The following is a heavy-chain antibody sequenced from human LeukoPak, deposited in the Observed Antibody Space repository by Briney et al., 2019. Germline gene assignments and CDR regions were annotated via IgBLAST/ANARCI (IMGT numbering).Heavy chain of an antibody. CDR1: GFTFDDYA. D-gene: IGHD3-22*01. CDR2: ISWNSGSM. Sequence: PGGSLRLSCAASGFTFDDYAMHWVRQAPGKGLEWVSGISWNSGSMGYADSVKGRLTISRDNAKNSLYLQMNSLRAEDTALYYCAKDQDSSGYSPFDYWGQGTLVTVSS. V-gene: IGHV3-9*01. CDR3: AKDQDSSGYSPFDY. J-gene: IGHJ4*02.